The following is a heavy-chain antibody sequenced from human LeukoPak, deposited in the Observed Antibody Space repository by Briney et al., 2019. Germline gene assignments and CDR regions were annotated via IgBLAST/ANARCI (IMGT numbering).Heavy chain of an antibody. CDR1: GFTVSGNY. Sequence: PGGSLRLSCAVSGFTVSGNYMSWVRRAPGKGLEWVSLIYSGGTTYYADSVKGRFTISRDNSKNTLYLQMNSLRAEDTAVYYCARRAGGYSHPYDYWGQGTLVTVSS. CDR2: IYSGGTT. J-gene: IGHJ4*02. V-gene: IGHV3-53*01. D-gene: IGHD4-23*01. CDR3: ARRAGGYSHPYDY.